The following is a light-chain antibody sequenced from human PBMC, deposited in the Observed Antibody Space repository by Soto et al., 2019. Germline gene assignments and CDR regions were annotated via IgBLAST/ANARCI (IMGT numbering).Light chain of an antibody. CDR3: QQGHNWPLT. CDR2: SAS. Sequence: EIVMTQSPATLSVSPGERATLSCRASQSISTELAWYQQKPGQPPRLLIYSASTRATGVPARFNGSGSGSEFTLPISGLQSGDFAVYYCQQGHNWPLTFGQGTRLEI. V-gene: IGKV3-15*01. J-gene: IGKJ2*01. CDR1: QSISTE.